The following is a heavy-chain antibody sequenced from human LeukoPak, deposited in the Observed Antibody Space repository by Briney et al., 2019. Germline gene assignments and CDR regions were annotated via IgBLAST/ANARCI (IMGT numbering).Heavy chain of an antibody. D-gene: IGHD3-22*01. CDR3: ARTPQYYYDSSGYSGDY. CDR1: GFTFSSYE. CDR2: ISSSGSTI. J-gene: IGHJ4*02. V-gene: IGHV3-48*03. Sequence: GGSLRLSCAASGFTFSSYEMNWVRQAPGKGLEWVSYISSSGSTIYYADSVKGRFTISRDNAKNSLYLQMNSLRAEDTAVYYCARTPQYYYDSSGYSGDYWGQGTLVTVSS.